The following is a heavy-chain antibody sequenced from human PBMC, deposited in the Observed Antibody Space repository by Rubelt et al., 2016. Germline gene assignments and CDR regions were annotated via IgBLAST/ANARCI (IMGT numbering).Heavy chain of an antibody. Sequence: EVQLVESGGGLVQPGGSLRLSCAASGFTFSSYWMSWVRQTPGKGLEWVANIKQGGSEKYYVDSVKGRFTISRDNAKNSLYLQMNSLSAEETAVYYCARRWEGFDYWGQGTLVTVSS. CDR2: IKQGGSEK. V-gene: IGHV3-7*03. J-gene: IGHJ4*02. D-gene: IGHD1-26*01. CDR3: ARRWEGFDY. CDR1: GFTFSSYW.